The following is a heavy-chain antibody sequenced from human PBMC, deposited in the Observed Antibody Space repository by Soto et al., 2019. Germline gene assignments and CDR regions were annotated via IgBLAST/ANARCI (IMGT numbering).Heavy chain of an antibody. V-gene: IGHV3-23*01. J-gene: IGHJ4*02. D-gene: IGHD6-19*01. CDR3: AKDNEGSSGWYVMSSLNVGFDY. CDR1: GFTSSSYA. Sequence: GGSLRLSCAASGFTSSSYAMSWVRQAPGKGLEWVSAISGSGGSTYYADSVKGRFTISRDNSKNTLYLQMNSLRAEDTAVYYCAKDNEGSSGWYVMSSLNVGFDYWGQGTLVTVSS. CDR2: ISGSGGST.